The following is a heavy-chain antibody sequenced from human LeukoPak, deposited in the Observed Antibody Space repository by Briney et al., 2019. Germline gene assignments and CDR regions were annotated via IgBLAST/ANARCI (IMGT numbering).Heavy chain of an antibody. J-gene: IGHJ4*02. CDR2: ISGSTTTI. Sequence: GGSLRLSCAGSGFTFRSHSMNWVRQAPGKGLEWVSYISGSTTTIYYADSVKGRFTISKDNSKNTLYLQMNSLRAEDTAVYYCAREMPFDYWGRGTLVTVSS. V-gene: IGHV3-48*01. CDR3: AREMPFDY. D-gene: IGHD2-2*01. CDR1: GFTFRSHS.